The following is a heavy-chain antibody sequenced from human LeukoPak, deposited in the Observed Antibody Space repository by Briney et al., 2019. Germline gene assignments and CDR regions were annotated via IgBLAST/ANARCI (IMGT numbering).Heavy chain of an antibody. CDR2: IYTSGST. V-gene: IGHV4-4*07. CDR3: ARGGGASGGYCSSTSCYRFNWFDP. J-gene: IGHJ5*02. CDR1: GGSISSYY. D-gene: IGHD2-2*01. Sequence: SETLSLTCTVSGGSISSYYWSWIRQPPGKGLEWIGRIYTSGSTNYNPSLKSQVTMSVDTSKNQFSLKLSSVTAADTAVYYCARGGGASGGYCSSTSCYRFNWFDPWGQGTLVTVSS.